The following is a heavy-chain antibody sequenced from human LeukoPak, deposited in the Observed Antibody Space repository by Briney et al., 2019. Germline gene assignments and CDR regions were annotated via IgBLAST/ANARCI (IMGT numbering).Heavy chain of an antibody. CDR2: INPNSGGT. D-gene: IGHD3-3*01. CDR1: GYTFTGYY. Sequence: GASVKVSCKASGYTFTGYYMHWVRQAPGQGLEWMGWINPNSGGTNYAQKFQGRVTMTRDTSISTAYMELSRLRSDDTAVYYCARGLSHTPQHYDFWSGYYGPFMDVWGKGTTVTVSS. CDR3: ARGLSHTPQHYDFWSGYYGPFMDV. J-gene: IGHJ6*03. V-gene: IGHV1-2*02.